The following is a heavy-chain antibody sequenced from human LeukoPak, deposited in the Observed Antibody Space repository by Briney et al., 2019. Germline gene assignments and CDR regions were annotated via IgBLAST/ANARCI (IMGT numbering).Heavy chain of an antibody. CDR2: TYYRSNRNT. Sequence: PPQTPSHPLAISGDQLSNLSAGLNWLRPPPTTGLEWLGSTYYRSNRNTDYAVSVKSRITFKPDTTNNQFSLQLRSVTPEDTAVYYCARGVWDIVVVSASRAYYYYMDVWGKGTTVTVS. CDR1: GDQLSNLSAG. D-gene: IGHD2-2*01. V-gene: IGHV6-1*01. CDR3: ARGVWDIVVVSASRAYYYYMDV. J-gene: IGHJ6*03.